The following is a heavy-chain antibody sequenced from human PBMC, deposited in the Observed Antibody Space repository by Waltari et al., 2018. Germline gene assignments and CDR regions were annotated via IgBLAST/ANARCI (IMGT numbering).Heavy chain of an antibody. Sequence: QVQLVQSGAEVKKPGSSVKVSCKASGGTFSSYAISWVRQAPGQGLEWMGGIIPSVGTANDARKFQGRVTITADESTSTAYMELSSLRSEDTAVYYWARGHCSSTSCYGNWFDPWGQGTLVTVSS. CDR3: ARGHCSSTSCYGNWFDP. CDR1: GGTFSSYA. J-gene: IGHJ5*02. CDR2: IIPSVGTA. D-gene: IGHD2-2*01. V-gene: IGHV1-69*01.